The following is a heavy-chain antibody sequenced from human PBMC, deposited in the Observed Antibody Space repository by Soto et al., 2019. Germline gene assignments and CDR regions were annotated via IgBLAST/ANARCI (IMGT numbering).Heavy chain of an antibody. J-gene: IGHJ4*02. D-gene: IGHD1-26*01. V-gene: IGHV3-11*01. CDR3: ARVRWELLWYFDY. CDR1: GFTFSDYY. Sequence: QVQLVESGGGLVKPGGSLRLSCAASGFTFSDYYMSWIRQAPGKGLEWVSYISSSGTTIYYADSVKGRFTISRDNVKNSLYLQMNTLRAEDTAVYYCARVRWELLWYFDYWGQGTLFTVSS. CDR2: ISSSGTTI.